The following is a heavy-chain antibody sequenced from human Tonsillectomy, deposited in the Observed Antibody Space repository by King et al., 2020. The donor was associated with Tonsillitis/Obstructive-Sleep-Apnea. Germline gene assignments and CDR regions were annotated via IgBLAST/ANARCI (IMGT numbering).Heavy chain of an antibody. D-gene: IGHD2-2*01. V-gene: IGHV4-59*01. CDR3: ARGGYCSSLSCYGLQRDNWVDP. Sequence: VQLVESGPGLVKPSETLSLTCTVSGGSISSYYWSWIRQPPGKGLEWIGYIHYSGGTNYNASLKSRVTISVDTSKNQFSLKLTSVTAADTAVYYCARGGYCSSLSCYGLQRDNWVDPWGQGTLAT. CDR2: IHYSGGT. CDR1: GGSISSYY. J-gene: IGHJ5*02.